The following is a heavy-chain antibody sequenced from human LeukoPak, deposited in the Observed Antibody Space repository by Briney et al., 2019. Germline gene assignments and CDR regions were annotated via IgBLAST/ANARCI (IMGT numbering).Heavy chain of an antibody. CDR2: IIPIFGTA. D-gene: IGHD3-22*01. Sequence: GASVKVSCKASGGTFSSYAISWVRQAPGQGLEWMGGIIPIFGTANYAQKFQGRVTITADESTSTVYMELSSLRSEDTAVYYCARDPDHYYDSSGYYLGAFDIWGQGTMVTVSS. J-gene: IGHJ3*02. V-gene: IGHV1-69*13. CDR3: ARDPDHYYDSSGYYLGAFDI. CDR1: GGTFSSYA.